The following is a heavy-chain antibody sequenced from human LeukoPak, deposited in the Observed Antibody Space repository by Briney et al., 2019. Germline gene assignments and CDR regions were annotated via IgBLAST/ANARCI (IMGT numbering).Heavy chain of an antibody. CDR1: GGSISSSSYY. Sequence: SETLSLTCTVSGGSISSSSYYWGWLRQPPGKGLEWIGYIYYSGSTNYNPSLKSRVTISVDTSKNQFSLKLNSVTAADTAVYYCARVSGYDWESFYDYWGQGTLVTVSS. D-gene: IGHD5-12*01. CDR2: IYYSGST. J-gene: IGHJ4*02. V-gene: IGHV4-61*05. CDR3: ARVSGYDWESFYDY.